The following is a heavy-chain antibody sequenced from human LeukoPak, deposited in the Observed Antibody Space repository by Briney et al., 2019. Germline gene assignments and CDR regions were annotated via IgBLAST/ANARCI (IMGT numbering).Heavy chain of an antibody. CDR3: ARAFGTARINY. V-gene: IGHV4-39*07. CDR2: IYYSGST. Sequence: PSETLSLTCTVSGGSISSGSYYWGWIRQPPGKGLEWIGSIYYSGSTYYNPSLKSRVTISVDTSKNQFSLKLSSVTAADTAVYYCARAFGTARINYWGQGTLVTVSS. D-gene: IGHD1-1*01. J-gene: IGHJ4*02. CDR1: GGSISSGSYY.